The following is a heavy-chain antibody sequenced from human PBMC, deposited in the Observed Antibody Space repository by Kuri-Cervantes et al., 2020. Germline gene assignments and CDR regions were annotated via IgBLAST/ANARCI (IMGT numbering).Heavy chain of an antibody. Sequence: SETLSLTCTVSGGSISSYYWSWIRQPPGKGLEWIGYIYYSGSTNYNPSLKSRVTISVDTSKNQFSLKLSSVTAADTAVYYCAGLYSSRRFDYWGQGTLVTVSS. J-gene: IGHJ4*02. CDR1: GGSISSYY. CDR2: IYYSGST. D-gene: IGHD6-13*01. V-gene: IGHV4-59*08. CDR3: AGLYSSRRFDY.